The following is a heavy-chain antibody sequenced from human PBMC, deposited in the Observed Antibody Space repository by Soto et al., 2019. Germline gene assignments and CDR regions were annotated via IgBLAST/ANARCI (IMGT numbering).Heavy chain of an antibody. V-gene: IGHV3-9*01. Sequence: EVRLIESGGGWVQPGTSLRVSCAASGFTFHEYAMHWVRQAPGKGLEWVSGISSDGDTIAYADSVQGRFTVFRDNAKNSLYLQMNSLRAEDTALYYCTKGGYDLIYDCGMDVWGQWTTVTVSS. CDR3: TKGGYDLIYDCGMDV. J-gene: IGHJ6*02. CDR1: GFTFHEYA. D-gene: IGHD5-12*01. CDR2: ISSDGDTI.